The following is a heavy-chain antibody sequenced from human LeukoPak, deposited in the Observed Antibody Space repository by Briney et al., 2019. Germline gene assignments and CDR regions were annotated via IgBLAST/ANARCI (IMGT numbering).Heavy chain of an antibody. CDR1: GCTFSSYA. D-gene: IGHD4-17*01. Sequence: SVEVSCNASGCTFSSYAMRWLRQARGQGLELVGRIIPLFDIALYAQKFEGRVTITADKSTSTAYMELSSLRFEDTAVYYCASWPAGGDYKPLHYYYYGMDVWGQGTTVTVSS. V-gene: IGHV1-69*04. J-gene: IGHJ6*02. CDR3: ASWPAGGDYKPLHYYYYGMDV. CDR2: IIPLFDIA.